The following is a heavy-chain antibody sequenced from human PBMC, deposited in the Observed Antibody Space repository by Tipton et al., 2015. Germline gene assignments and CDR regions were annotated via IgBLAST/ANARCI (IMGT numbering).Heavy chain of an antibody. J-gene: IGHJ4*02. CDR3: ARDRPGANYFDY. D-gene: IGHD7-27*01. Sequence: TLSLTCNVSGGSISSEYWSWIRQPPGKGLEWIGYVFYTGSTYYNPSLESRVTISVDTFENQFSLKLSSVTAADTAVYYCARDRPGANYFDYWGQGTLVTVSS. CDR1: GGSISSEY. CDR2: VFYTGST. V-gene: IGHV4-59*01.